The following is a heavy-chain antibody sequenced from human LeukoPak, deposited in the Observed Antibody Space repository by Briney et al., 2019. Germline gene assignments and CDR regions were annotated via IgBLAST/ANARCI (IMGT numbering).Heavy chain of an antibody. V-gene: IGHV3-30*01. CDR1: GFTFSSYW. CDR2: ISYDGTNK. CDR3: ATDPTGPNYNMDV. D-gene: IGHD1-7*01. J-gene: IGHJ6*03. Sequence: PGGSLRLSCAASGFTFSSYWMHWVRQAPGKGLEWVAVISYDGTNKNFADSVKGRLTISRDNSKNTMYLQMNSLRAEDTAVYYCATDPTGPNYNMDVWGKGTTVTVSS.